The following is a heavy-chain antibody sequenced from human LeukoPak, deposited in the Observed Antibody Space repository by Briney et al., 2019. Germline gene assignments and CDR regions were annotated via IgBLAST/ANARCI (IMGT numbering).Heavy chain of an antibody. Sequence: ASVKVSCKASGYTFNNYGINWVRQAPGQGLERMGWISAYNGNTNYAQKFQGRVTITADESTSTAYMELSSLRSEDTAVYYCAILPPIVVVPAAQGENWFDPWGQGTLVTVSS. D-gene: IGHD2-2*01. V-gene: IGHV1-18*01. CDR3: AILPPIVVVPAAQGENWFDP. CDR1: GYTFNNYG. J-gene: IGHJ5*02. CDR2: ISAYNGNT.